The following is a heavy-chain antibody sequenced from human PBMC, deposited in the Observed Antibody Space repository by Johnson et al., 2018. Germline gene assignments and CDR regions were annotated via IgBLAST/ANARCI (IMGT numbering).Heavy chain of an antibody. V-gene: IGHV3-13*01. CDR2: IGIRDDT. Sequence: VQLVESGGGLVQXGGYLRLSCAASGFSFSEYDMHWVRQAPGKSLEWVSAIGIRDDTHYPGSVKGRFTISRENARNSLYLQMNSLRAEDTAVYYCIRAGIQVPGIDAFDFWGHGTRVTVSS. D-gene: IGHD6-19*01. CDR3: IRAGIQVPGIDAFDF. CDR1: GFSFSEYD. J-gene: IGHJ3*01.